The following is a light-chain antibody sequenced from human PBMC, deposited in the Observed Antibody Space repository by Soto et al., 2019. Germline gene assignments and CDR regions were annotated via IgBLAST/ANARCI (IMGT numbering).Light chain of an antibody. J-gene: IGLJ2*01. CDR1: IGSSY. V-gene: IGLV1-51*02. CDR2: ESN. Sequence: QSVLTQPPSVSAAPGQTVTISCSGIGSSYISWYQQLPGTAPKLLVYESNKRPSGIPDRFSGSKSGTSATLGITGLQTGDEADYYCGTWDNSLSAGVFGGGTKLTVL. CDR3: GTWDNSLSAGV.